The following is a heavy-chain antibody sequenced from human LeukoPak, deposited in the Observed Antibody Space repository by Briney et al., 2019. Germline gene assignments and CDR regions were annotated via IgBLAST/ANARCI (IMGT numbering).Heavy chain of an antibody. CDR2: IYSGGST. D-gene: IGHD3-10*01. V-gene: IGHV3-53*01. CDR1: GFTVSSNH. J-gene: IGHJ1*01. Sequence: PGGSLRLSCAATGFTVSSNHMSWVRQAPGKGLEWVSVIYSGGSTRYADSVKGRFTISRDNSKNTLYLQMNSLRAEDTAVYYCARDGGENEYLQHWGQGTLVTVSS. CDR3: ARDGGENEYLQH.